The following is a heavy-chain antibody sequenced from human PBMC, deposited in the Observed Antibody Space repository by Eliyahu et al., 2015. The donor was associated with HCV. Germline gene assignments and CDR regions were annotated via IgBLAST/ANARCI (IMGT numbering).Heavy chain of an antibody. Sequence: QLQLQESGPGLVKPSXTLSLTCTVSGGSISSSXXYXXXIRQPPGKGLEXIGGISYSGSTYXNPXLKSRVTISVDTSKNQFSLKLSSVTAADTAVYYCAREDPTMVRGVLITSSYYFDYWGQGTLVTVSS. CDR2: ISYSGST. D-gene: IGHD3-10*01. CDR3: AREDPTMVRGVLITSSYYFDY. J-gene: IGHJ4*02. CDR1: GGSISSSXXY. V-gene: IGHV4-39*07.